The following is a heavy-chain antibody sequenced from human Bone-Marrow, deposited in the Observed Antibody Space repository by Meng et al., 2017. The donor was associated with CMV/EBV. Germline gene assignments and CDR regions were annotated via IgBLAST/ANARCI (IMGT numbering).Heavy chain of an antibody. CDR2: ISTDGSRI. D-gene: IGHD2-15*01. CDR1: GFTFSRYW. V-gene: IGHV3-74*01. CDR3: ARASREDCSGPTCYSWLDP. Sequence: GESLKISCAASGFTFSRYWMHWVRQAPGKGLTSVSRISTDGSRIDYADSVKGRFTISRDNAKNTLYLQMNSLRAEDTAAYYCARASREDCSGPTCYSWLDPWGQGTLVTVSS. J-gene: IGHJ5*02.